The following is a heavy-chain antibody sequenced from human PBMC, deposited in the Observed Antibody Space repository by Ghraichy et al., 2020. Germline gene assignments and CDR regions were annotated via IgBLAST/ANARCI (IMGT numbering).Heavy chain of an antibody. CDR3: AKAEEVTWGVITDY. D-gene: IGHD3-16*01. J-gene: IGHJ4*02. Sequence: GGSLRLSCAASGFTFSSYGMHWVRQAPGKGLEWVAFIRYDGSNKYYADSVKGRFTISRDNSKNTLYLQMNSLRAEDTAVYYFAKAEEVTWGVITDYWGQGTLVTVSS. CDR2: IRYDGSNK. V-gene: IGHV3-30*02. CDR1: GFTFSSYG.